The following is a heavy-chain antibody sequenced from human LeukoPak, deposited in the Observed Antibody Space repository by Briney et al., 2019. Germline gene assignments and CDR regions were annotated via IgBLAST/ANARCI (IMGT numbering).Heavy chain of an antibody. V-gene: IGHV3-48*03. J-gene: IGHJ4*02. CDR1: GFSFSSYE. Sequence: GGSLRLSCAASGFSFSSYEMNWVRQAPGKGLEWVSYISSCGSIIYYADSVKGRFTISRDNAKNSLSLQMNSLRAEDTAVYYCASGRYYFDYWGQGTLVTISS. CDR3: ASGRYYFDY. CDR2: ISSCGSII.